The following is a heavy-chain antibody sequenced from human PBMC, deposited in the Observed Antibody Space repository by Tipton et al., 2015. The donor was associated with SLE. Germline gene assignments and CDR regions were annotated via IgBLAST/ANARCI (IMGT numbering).Heavy chain of an antibody. V-gene: IGHV4-61*02. CDR3: ARGRWGSYGIWFDP. J-gene: IGHJ5*02. CDR2: VYTSGRT. D-gene: IGHD1-26*01. CDR1: GGSISGGNYY. Sequence: TLSLTCLVSGGSISGGNYYWTWIRQPAGKGLEWNGDIYISGSVYTSGRTKYNPSLKRRATISVDMSNNHFSLNLNSVTAADTAVYFCARGRWGSYGIWFDPWGQGTLVTVSS.